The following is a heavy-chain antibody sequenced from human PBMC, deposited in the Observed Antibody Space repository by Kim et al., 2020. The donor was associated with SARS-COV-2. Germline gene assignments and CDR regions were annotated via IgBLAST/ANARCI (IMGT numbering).Heavy chain of an antibody. D-gene: IGHD6-19*01. J-gene: IGHJ4*02. V-gene: IGHV1-46*01. Sequence: AQKFQGRVTMTRDTSTSTVYMELSSLRSEDTAVYYCARDDAVGLVSYFDYWGQGTLVTVSS. CDR3: ARDDAVGLVSYFDY.